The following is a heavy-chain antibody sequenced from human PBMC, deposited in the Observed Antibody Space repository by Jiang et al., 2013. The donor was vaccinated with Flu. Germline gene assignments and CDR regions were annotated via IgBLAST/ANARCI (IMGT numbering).Heavy chain of an antibody. J-gene: IGHJ3*01. CDR3: ARDRTLDGWGVFDF. Sequence: YGAEVKKPGASVKVSCKASGYTFTTYAMHWVRQAPGHRLEWMGWINIDNGNTQYSQKFQGRITITGDXSATTAYMELSSLTSEDTAVYYCARDRTLDGWGVFDFWGQGDNGHRLF. V-gene: IGHV1-3*04. D-gene: IGHD3-10*01. CDR2: INIDNGNT. CDR1: GYTFTTYA.